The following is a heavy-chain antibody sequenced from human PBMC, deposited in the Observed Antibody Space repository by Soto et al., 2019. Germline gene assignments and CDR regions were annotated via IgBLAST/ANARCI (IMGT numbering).Heavy chain of an antibody. CDR3: VGTLGDPDREGHNQGYYYGMDV. CDR1: GSTFPSYY. CDR2: INPSGGST. Sequence: ASVKVSCKASGSTFPSYYMHWVRPAPGQGLEWMGIINPSGGSTSYAQKFQGRVTMTRETSTSTVYMALSSLRSEDTAVYYFVGTLGDPDREGHNQGYYYGMDVWGQGTTVTVSS. J-gene: IGHJ6*02. D-gene: IGHD3-16*01. V-gene: IGHV1-46*01.